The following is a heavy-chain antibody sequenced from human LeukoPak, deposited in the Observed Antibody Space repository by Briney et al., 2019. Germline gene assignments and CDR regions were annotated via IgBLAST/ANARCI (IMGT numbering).Heavy chain of an antibody. CDR1: GGSISSSSYY. D-gene: IGHD6-19*01. J-gene: IGHJ4*02. CDR2: IYYSGST. V-gene: IGHV4-39*07. CDR3: ARGHRGWYIQDKYYFDY. Sequence: PSETLSLTCTVSGGSISSSSYYWGWIRQPPGTGLEWIGSIYYSGSTYYNPSLKSRVTISVDTPKNQFSLKLSSVTAADTAVYYCARGHRGWYIQDKYYFDYWGQGTLVTVSS.